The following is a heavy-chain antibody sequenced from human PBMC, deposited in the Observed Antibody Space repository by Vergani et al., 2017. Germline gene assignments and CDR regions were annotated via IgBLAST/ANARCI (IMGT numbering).Heavy chain of an antibody. Sequence: QVQLVESGGGVVQPGRSLRLSCAASGFTFSSYAMHWVRQAPGKGLEWVAVISYDGSNKYYADSVKGRFTISRDNSKNTLYLQMNSLRAEDTAVYYCARALGGFLRWGELSGPGYWGQGTLVTVSS. CDR1: GFTFSSYA. V-gene: IGHV3-30-3*01. CDR3: ARALGGFLRWGELSGPGY. CDR2: ISYDGSNK. J-gene: IGHJ4*02. D-gene: IGHD3-16*02.